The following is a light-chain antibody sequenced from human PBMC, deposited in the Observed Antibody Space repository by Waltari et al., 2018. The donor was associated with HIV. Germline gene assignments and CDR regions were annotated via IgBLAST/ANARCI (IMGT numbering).Light chain of an antibody. Sequence: QSVLTQPPSVSAAPGQKVTISCSGSSSNIGNNYVSWYQQFPGAAPQLLIYDSSKRPSGIPDRFSGSKSGTSATLGITGLKTGDEADYYCGTWDSSLSVWVFGGGTKLTVL. CDR3: GTWDSSLSVWV. CDR2: DSS. J-gene: IGLJ3*02. CDR1: SSNIGNNY. V-gene: IGLV1-51*01.